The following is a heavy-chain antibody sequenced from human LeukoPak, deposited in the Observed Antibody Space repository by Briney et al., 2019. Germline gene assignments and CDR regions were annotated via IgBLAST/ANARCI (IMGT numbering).Heavy chain of an antibody. J-gene: IGHJ5*02. CDR3: AKDGGRLHGKRFDP. CDR1: GFTFSSYG. CDR2: ISGSGGST. D-gene: IGHD3-3*01. Sequence: PGGSLRLSCAASGFTFSSYGMSWVRQAPGKGLEWVSAISGSGGSTYYADSVKGRFTISRDNSKNTLYLQMNSLRAEDTAVYYCAKDGGRLHGKRFDPWGQGTLVTVSS. V-gene: IGHV3-23*01.